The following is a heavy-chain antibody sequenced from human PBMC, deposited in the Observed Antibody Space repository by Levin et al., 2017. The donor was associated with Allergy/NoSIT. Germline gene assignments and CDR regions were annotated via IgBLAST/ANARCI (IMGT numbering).Heavy chain of an antibody. CDR3: ARGSHYDFWSGYPRVYYYYYYYMDV. Sequence: AGGSLRLSCAASGFTFSDHYMDWVRQAPGKGLEWVGRTRNKANSYTTEYAASVKGRFTISRDDSKNSLYLQMNSLKTEDTAVYYCARGSHYDFWSGYPRVYYYYYYYMDVWGKGTTVTVSS. CDR1: GFTFSDHY. D-gene: IGHD3-3*01. J-gene: IGHJ6*03. CDR2: TRNKANSYTT. V-gene: IGHV3-72*01.